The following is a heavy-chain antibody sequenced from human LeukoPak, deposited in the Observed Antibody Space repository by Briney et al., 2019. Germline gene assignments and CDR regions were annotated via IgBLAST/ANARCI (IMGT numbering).Heavy chain of an antibody. V-gene: IGHV1-18*01. CDR1: GYNFISYG. Sequence: ASVKVSCKASGYNFISYGISWVRQAPGQGLEWMGWITVNNGYTKYAQELQGRVTMTTDTSTSTAYMELRSLRSDDTAVYYCAKVHCISTNCNHIWTYFDYWGQGTLVTVSS. CDR2: ITVNNGYT. D-gene: IGHD2-2*01. J-gene: IGHJ4*02. CDR3: AKVHCISTNCNHIWTYFDY.